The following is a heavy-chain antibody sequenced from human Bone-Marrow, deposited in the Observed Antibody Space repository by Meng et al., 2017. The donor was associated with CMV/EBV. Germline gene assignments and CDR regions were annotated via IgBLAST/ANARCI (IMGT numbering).Heavy chain of an antibody. Sequence: ASVKVSCKASGGTFTGYYMHWVRQAPGQGLEWMGWINPNSGGTNYAQKFQGRVTMTRDTSISTAYMELSRLRSDDTAVYYCARTFYGGYNWFDPWGQGTLVTVSS. CDR3: ARTFYGGYNWFDP. CDR2: INPNSGGT. V-gene: IGHV1-2*02. D-gene: IGHD3-10*01. CDR1: GGTFTGYY. J-gene: IGHJ5*02.